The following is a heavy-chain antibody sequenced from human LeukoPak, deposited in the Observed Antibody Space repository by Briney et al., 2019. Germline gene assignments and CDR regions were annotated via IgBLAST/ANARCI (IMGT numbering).Heavy chain of an antibody. J-gene: IGHJ6*03. D-gene: IGHD6-6*01. V-gene: IGHV4-59*01. CDR1: GGSISSYY. CDR3: ARGVPGYYYYYMDV. Sequence: SETLSLTCTVSGGSISSYYWSWIRQPPGKGLEWIGYIYYSGSTNYNPSLKSRVTISVDTSKNQFSLKLSSVTAADTAAYYCARGVPGYYYYYMDVWGKGTTVTVSS. CDR2: IYYSGST.